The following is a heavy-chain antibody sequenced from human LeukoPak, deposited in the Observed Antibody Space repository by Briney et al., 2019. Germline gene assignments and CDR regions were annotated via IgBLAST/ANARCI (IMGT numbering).Heavy chain of an antibody. D-gene: IGHD2-15*01. CDR2: TYYSGST. Sequence: SETLSLTCTVSGGSISSGGYYWSWIRQHPGKGLEWIGYTYYSGSTYYNPSLKSRVTISVDTSKNQFSLRLTSVTAADTAVYYCARHWSHSVAQFGRSYWFDPWGQGTLVTVSS. CDR3: ARHWSHSVAQFGRSYWFDP. J-gene: IGHJ5*02. V-gene: IGHV4-31*03. CDR1: GGSISSGGYY.